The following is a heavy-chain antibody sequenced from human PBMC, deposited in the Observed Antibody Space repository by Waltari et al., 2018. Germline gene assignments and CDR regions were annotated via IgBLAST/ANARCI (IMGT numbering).Heavy chain of an antibody. CDR3: GAARAFDY. Sequence: QVQLVESGGGVVQPGGSLRLSCAASGFTFNRFGMHWVRQAPGKGLELVAFIRYDGSDKYYADSAKGRFTISRDNSKNTLYLQMNSLRTEDTAVYYCGAARAFDYWGQGTLVTVSS. CDR2: IRYDGSDK. D-gene: IGHD6-6*01. CDR1: GFTFNRFG. J-gene: IGHJ4*02. V-gene: IGHV3-30*02.